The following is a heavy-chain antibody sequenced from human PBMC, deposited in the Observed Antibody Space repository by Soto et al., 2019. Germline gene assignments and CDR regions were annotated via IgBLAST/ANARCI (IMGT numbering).Heavy chain of an antibody. CDR3: ARFRGIFGSSWYEGYYYGMDV. J-gene: IGHJ6*02. Sequence: ASVKVSCKASGGTFSSYAISWVRQAPGQGLEWMGGIIPIFSTANYAQKFQGRVTISADESTSTAYMELSSLRSEDTTVYYCARFRGIFGSSWYEGYYYGMDVWGQGTTVTVSS. D-gene: IGHD6-13*01. CDR1: GGTFSSYA. V-gene: IGHV1-69*13. CDR2: IIPIFSTA.